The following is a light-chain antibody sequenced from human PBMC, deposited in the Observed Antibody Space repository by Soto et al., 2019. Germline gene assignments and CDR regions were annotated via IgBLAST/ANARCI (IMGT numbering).Light chain of an antibody. V-gene: IGLV2-14*03. CDR1: SSDVGGYDY. CDR2: DVT. CDR3: SSYTSATTLVV. Sequence: QSVLTQPASVSGSPGQSITIPCTGTSSDVGGYDYVSWYQHHPGKAPKLMIYDVTERPPGVSNRLSGSKSGNTASLTISDLQPEDEADYYCSSYTSATTLVVFGGGTQLTVL. J-gene: IGLJ2*01.